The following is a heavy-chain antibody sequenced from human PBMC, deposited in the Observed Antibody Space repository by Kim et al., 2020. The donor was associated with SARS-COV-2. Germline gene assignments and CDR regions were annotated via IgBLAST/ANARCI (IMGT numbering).Heavy chain of an antibody. CDR3: ATSRSYYLSY. J-gene: IGHJ4*02. CDR1: GFTVSSHY. V-gene: IGHV3-66*01. CDR2: IYSSGST. D-gene: IGHD1-26*01. Sequence: GGSLRLSCAASGFTVSSHYMTWVRQAPGKGLEWISMIYSSGSTYYADSVRARFTISRDSSENTLYLQMESLRAEDTAVYYCATSRSYYLSYWGRGTLVIVSS.